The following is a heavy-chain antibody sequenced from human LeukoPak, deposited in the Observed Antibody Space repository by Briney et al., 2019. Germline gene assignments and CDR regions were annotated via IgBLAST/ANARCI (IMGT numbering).Heavy chain of an antibody. CDR3: ARRAGAYSHPYDY. V-gene: IGHV3-53*01. D-gene: IGHD4/OR15-4a*01. J-gene: IGHJ4*02. Sequence: GGSLRLSCAASGFTFSSYDMTWVRQAPGRGLEWVSFIYSDNTHYSDSVKGRFTISRDNSKNTLYLQMNSLRAEDTAVYYCARRAGAYSHPYDYWGQGTLVTVSS. CDR2: IYSDNT. CDR1: GFTFSSYD.